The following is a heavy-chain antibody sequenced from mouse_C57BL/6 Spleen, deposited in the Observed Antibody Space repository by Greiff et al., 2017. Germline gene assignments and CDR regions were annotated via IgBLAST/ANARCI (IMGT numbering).Heavy chain of an antibody. D-gene: IGHD3-2*02. CDR2: IDPSDSYT. CDR3: ARSGSGGVDY. J-gene: IGHJ2*01. Sequence: VQLQQSGAELVKPGASVKLSCKASGYTFTSYWMQWVKQRPGQGLEWIGEIDPSDSYTNYNQKFKGKATLTVDTSSSTAYMQLSSLTSEDSAVYYCARSGSGGVDYWGQGTTLTVSS. V-gene: IGHV1-50*01. CDR1: GYTFTSYW.